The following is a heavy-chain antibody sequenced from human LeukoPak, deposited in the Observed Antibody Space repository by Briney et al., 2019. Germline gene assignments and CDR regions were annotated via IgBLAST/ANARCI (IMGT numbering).Heavy chain of an antibody. V-gene: IGHV3-23*01. CDR2: ISCSGGST. Sequence: GSLRLSCATPGFTFSRHAMNLGRQGPGKGLEWVPAISCSGGSTYYADSVRGRFTISRDNSKNTLYLQMNSLRAEDTAVYYCAKDLYFGSGSPNWFDPWGQGTLVTVSS. J-gene: IGHJ5*02. CDR1: GFTFSRHA. D-gene: IGHD3-10*01. CDR3: AKDLYFGSGSPNWFDP.